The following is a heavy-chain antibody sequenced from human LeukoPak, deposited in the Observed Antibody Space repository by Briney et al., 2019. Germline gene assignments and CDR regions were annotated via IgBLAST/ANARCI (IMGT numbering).Heavy chain of an antibody. J-gene: IGHJ4*02. Sequence: SQTLSLTCTVSGDSISSGDYYWSWIRQPAGKGLEWIGRISSSGSANYNPSLKSRVTISVDTSKNQFSLKLSSVTAADTAVYYCASHKGYYRLLPFDYWGQGTLVTVSS. CDR1: GDSISSGDYY. V-gene: IGHV4-61*02. CDR2: ISSSGSA. D-gene: IGHD3-22*01. CDR3: ASHKGYYRLLPFDY.